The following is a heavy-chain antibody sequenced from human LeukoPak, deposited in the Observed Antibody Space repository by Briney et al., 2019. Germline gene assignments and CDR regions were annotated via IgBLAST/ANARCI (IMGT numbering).Heavy chain of an antibody. J-gene: IGHJ5*02. CDR3: ARDRVLVVPFVVIPAAIPYNWFDP. D-gene: IGHD2-2*02. CDR2: TYYRSKWYN. CDR1: GDSVSSNSAA. V-gene: IGHV6-1*01. Sequence: SQTLSLTCAISGDSVSSNSAAWNWIRQSPSRGLEWLGRTYYRSKWYNDYAVSVKSRITINPDTSKNQFSLQLNSVTPEDTAVYYCARDRVLVVPFVVIPAAIPYNWFDPWGQGTLVTVSS.